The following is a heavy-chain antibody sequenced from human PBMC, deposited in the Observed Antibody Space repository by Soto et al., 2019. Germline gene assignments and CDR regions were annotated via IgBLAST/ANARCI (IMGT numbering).Heavy chain of an antibody. CDR3: AIFIAVAGITSDY. D-gene: IGHD6-19*01. Sequence: ASVKVSCKVSGYTVTELSMHWVRQAPGKGLEWMGGFDPEDGETIYAQKFQGRVTMTEDTSTDTAYMELSSLRSEDTAVYYCAIFIAVAGITSDYWGQGTLVTVSS. J-gene: IGHJ4*02. CDR2: FDPEDGET. CDR1: GYTVTELS. V-gene: IGHV1-24*01.